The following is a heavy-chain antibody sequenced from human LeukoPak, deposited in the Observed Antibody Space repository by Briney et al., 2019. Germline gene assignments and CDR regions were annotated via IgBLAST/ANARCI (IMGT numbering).Heavy chain of an antibody. V-gene: IGHV4-39*07. CDR3: AREVYSSGWYAGGAFDI. Sequence: SETLSLTCTVSGGSISSSIYYWGWIRQPPGKGLEWIGSTYYNPSLKSRVTISVDTSKNQFSLKLSSVTAADTAVYYCAREVYSSGWYAGGAFDIWGQGTMVTVSS. J-gene: IGHJ3*02. CDR1: GGSISSSIYY. D-gene: IGHD6-19*01. CDR2: T.